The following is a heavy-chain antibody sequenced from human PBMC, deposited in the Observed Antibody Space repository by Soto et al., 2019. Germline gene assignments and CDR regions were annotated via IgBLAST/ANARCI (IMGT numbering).Heavy chain of an antibody. J-gene: IGHJ3*02. D-gene: IGHD1-26*01. CDR3: AIIVGATIGNAFDI. CDR2: IYYSGST. CDR1: GVSISSSSYY. Sequence: SETLSLTCTVSGVSISSSSYYWGWIRQPPGKGLEWIGSIYYSGSTYYNPSLKSRVTISVDTSKNQFSLKLSSVTAADTAVYYSAIIVGATIGNAFDIWGQGTMVTVSS. V-gene: IGHV4-39*01.